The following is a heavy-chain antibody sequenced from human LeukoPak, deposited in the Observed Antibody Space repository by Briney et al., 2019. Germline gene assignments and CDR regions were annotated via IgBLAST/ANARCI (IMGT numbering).Heavy chain of an antibody. CDR3: ARQGYDILTGYIDAFDI. CDR2: IYYSGST. J-gene: IGHJ3*02. V-gene: IGHV4-59*08. Sequence: SETLSLTCTVSGASISSYYWSWIRQPPGKGLEWIGYIYYSGSTNYNPSLKSRVTISVDTSKKQFSLKLSSVTAADTAIYYCARQGYDILTGYIDAFDIWGQGTMVTVSS. CDR1: GASISSYY. D-gene: IGHD3-9*01.